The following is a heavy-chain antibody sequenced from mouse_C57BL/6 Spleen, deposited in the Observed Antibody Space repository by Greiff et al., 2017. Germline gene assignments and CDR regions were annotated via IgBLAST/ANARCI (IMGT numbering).Heavy chain of an antibody. Sequence: QVQLQQPGAELVKPGASVKLSCKASGYTFTSYWMHWVKQRPGRGLEWIGRIDPNSGGTKYNEKFKSKATLTVDKPSSTAYMQLSRLTSEDSAVYYCARSSTTVVPCAMDYWGQGTSVTVSS. CDR2: IDPNSGGT. V-gene: IGHV1-72*01. CDR3: ARSSTTVVPCAMDY. D-gene: IGHD1-1*01. CDR1: GYTFTSYW. J-gene: IGHJ4*01.